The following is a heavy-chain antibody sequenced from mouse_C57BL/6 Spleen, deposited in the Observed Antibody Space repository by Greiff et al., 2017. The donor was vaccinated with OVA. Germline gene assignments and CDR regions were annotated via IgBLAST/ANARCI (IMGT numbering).Heavy chain of an antibody. CDR2: INPNYGTT. D-gene: IGHD1-1*01. CDR1: GYSFTDYN. CDR3: ARRGDYGSSYTWFAY. Sequence: VQLQQSGPELVKPGASVKISCKASGYSFTDYNMNWVKQSHGKSLEWIGVINPNYGTTSYNQKFKGKATLTVDQSSSTAYMQLNSLTSEDSAVYYCARRGDYGSSYTWFAYWGQGTLVTVSA. V-gene: IGHV1-39*01. J-gene: IGHJ3*01.